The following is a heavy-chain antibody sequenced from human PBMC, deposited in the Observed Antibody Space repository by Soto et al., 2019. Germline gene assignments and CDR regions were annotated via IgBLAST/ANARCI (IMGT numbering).Heavy chain of an antibody. CDR3: VRDYDILTAYQYYFDY. Sequence: ASVKVSCKASGYTFTGYYMHWVRQAPGQGLEWMGIINPSGGSTTYAQRFQGRFTITRDTSTSTVYMELSSLRSEDTAVYYCVRDYDILTAYQYYFDYWGQGTLVTVSS. D-gene: IGHD3-9*01. CDR2: INPSGGST. J-gene: IGHJ4*02. V-gene: IGHV1-46*01. CDR1: GYTFTGYY.